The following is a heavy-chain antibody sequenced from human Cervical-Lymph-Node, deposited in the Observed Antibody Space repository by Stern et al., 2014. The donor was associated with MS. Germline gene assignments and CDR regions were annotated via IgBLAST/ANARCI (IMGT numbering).Heavy chain of an antibody. V-gene: IGHV1-69*06. CDR3: AREYSSSAHPFDY. CDR1: GDTFINYA. J-gene: IGHJ4*02. D-gene: IGHD6-6*01. Sequence: VQLVQSGAEVKKPGSSVKGSCKTSGDTFINYAISWVRQAPGLGLEWMGGIVPIFGTTTYARKFRYRIILTADKSTNTTYMELSSLRSEDTAVYYCAREYSSSAHPFDYWGQGALLTVSS. CDR2: IVPIFGTT.